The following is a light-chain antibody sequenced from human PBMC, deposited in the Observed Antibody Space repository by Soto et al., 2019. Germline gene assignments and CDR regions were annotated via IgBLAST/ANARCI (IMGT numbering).Light chain of an antibody. CDR3: TSYTSSRTLV. CDR2: EVN. Sequence: QSVLAQPASVSGSPGQSITVSCTVTSSDVGGYNYFAWYQQHPGKAPQLLIYEVNTRPSGVSNRFSASKSGNTASLTISGLQAEDEADYYCTSYTSSRTLVFGTGTKVTVL. V-gene: IGLV2-14*01. CDR1: SSDVGGYNY. J-gene: IGLJ1*01.